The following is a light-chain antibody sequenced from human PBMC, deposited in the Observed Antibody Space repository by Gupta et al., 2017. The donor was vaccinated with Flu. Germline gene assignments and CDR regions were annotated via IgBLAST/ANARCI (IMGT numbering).Light chain of an antibody. Sequence: EIVLTQSPGTLSLSPGERATLSCRASQTVSSAYLAWYQQKPGQAPRLLIYGASSRATGIPDRFSGSGSGTDFTLTISRSEPEDFAVYYCQQYAISWTFGQGTKVEMK. CDR2: GAS. V-gene: IGKV3-20*01. CDR3: QQYAISWT. J-gene: IGKJ1*01. CDR1: QTVSSAY.